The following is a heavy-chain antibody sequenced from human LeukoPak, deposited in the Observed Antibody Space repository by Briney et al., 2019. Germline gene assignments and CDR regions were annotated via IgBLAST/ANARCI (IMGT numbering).Heavy chain of an antibody. V-gene: IGHV3-48*01. J-gene: IGHJ4*02. CDR1: GFTFSSYS. CDR3: AKSSGTIVVGTDYFDY. CDR2: ISSSSSTI. Sequence: PGGSLRLSCAASGFTFSSYSMNWVRQAPGKGLEWVSYISSSSSTIYYADSVKGRFTISRDNAKNSLYLQMNSLRAEDTAVYYCAKSSGTIVVGTDYFDYWGQGTLVTVSS. D-gene: IGHD3-22*01.